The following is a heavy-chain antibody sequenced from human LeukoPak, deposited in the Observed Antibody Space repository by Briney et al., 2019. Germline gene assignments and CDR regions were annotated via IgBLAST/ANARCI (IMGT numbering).Heavy chain of an antibody. J-gene: IGHJ4*02. CDR1: GITFADYW. CDR3: ARGPSGYHNT. D-gene: IGHD5-12*01. CDR2: IKHDGSEK. Sequence: GGSLRLSCAVSGITFADYWMTWVRQAPGKGLEWVANIKHDGSEKYYVDSVKGRFTISRDNAKNSLYLQMNSLRVEDTAVYYCARGPSGYHNTGGQGTLVTVSS. V-gene: IGHV3-7*01.